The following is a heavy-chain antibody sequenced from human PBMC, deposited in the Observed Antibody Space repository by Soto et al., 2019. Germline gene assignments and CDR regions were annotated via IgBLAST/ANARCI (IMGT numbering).Heavy chain of an antibody. CDR1: GYTFTSYY. CDR3: ARDRSYYYDSSGYYLFDY. Sequence: ASVKVSCKASGYTFTSYYMHWVRQAPGQGLEWMGIINPSGGSTSYAQKFQGRVTMTRDTSTSTVYMELSSLRSEDTAVYYCARDRSYYYDSSGYYLFDYWGQGTLVTVSS. V-gene: IGHV1-46*01. J-gene: IGHJ4*02. CDR2: INPSGGST. D-gene: IGHD3-22*01.